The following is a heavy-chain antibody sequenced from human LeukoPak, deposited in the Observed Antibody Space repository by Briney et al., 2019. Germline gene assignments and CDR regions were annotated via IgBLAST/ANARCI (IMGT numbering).Heavy chain of an antibody. CDR1: GGSISSYY. CDR3: AREWSSGWAEFDY. CDR2: IYDSGST. V-gene: IGHV4-59*01. J-gene: IGHJ4*02. Sequence: PSETLSLTCTVSGGSISSYYWSWIRQPPGKGLEWIGDIYDSGSTNYNPSLKSRVTISVDTSKNQSSLKLSTVTAADTAVYYCAREWSSGWAEFDYWGQGTLVTVSS. D-gene: IGHD6-25*01.